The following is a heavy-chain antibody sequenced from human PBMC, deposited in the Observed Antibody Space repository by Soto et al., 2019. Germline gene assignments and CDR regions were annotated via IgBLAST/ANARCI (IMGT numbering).Heavy chain of an antibody. J-gene: IGHJ6*02. D-gene: IGHD3-9*01. CDR3: ARGVRYFDWLLYYYGMDV. CDR2: INHSGST. CDR1: GGSFSGYY. Sequence: KTSETLSLTCAVYGGSFSGYYWSWIRQPPGKGLEWIGEINHSGSTNYNPSLKSRVTISVDTSKNQFSLKLSSVTAADTAVYYCARGVRYFDWLLYYYGMDVWGQGTTVTVSS. V-gene: IGHV4-34*01.